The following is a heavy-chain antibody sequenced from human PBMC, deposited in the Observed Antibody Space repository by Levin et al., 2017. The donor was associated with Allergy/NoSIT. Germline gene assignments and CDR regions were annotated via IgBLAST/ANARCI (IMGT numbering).Heavy chain of an antibody. CDR1: GFTFSDHY. J-gene: IGHJ6*02. D-gene: IGHD1-26*01. CDR3: ARQSVLGGVLDV. Sequence: GGSLRLSCGAFGFTFSDHYMSWIRQAPGKGPEWIAYISRDGSNIHYGGSLKGRFIISRDNAKNSLYLQMSSLRVEDTAVYYCARQSVLGGVLDVWGQGTTVIISS. V-gene: IGHV3-11*01. CDR2: ISRDGSNI.